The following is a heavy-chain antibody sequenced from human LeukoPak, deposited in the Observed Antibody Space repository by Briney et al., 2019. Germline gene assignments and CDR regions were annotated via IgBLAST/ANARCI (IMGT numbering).Heavy chain of an antibody. CDR2: ISYDGSNK. V-gene: IGHV3-30-3*01. J-gene: IGHJ3*02. D-gene: IGHD3-22*01. CDR1: GFTXXXYA. CDR3: ARVAPQPYYDSSGYYYARPQFAFDI. Sequence: GFTXXXYAMXWVRQAPGKGLEWVAVISYDGSNKYYADSVKGRFTISRDNSKNTLYLQMNSLRAEDTAVYYGARVAPQPYYDSSGYYYARPQFAFDIWGQGTMVTVSS.